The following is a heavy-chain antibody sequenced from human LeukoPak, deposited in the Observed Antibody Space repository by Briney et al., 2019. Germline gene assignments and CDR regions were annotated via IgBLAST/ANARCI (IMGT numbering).Heavy chain of an antibody. V-gene: IGHV3-23*01. J-gene: IGHJ4*02. CDR1: GFTFSSYA. CDR3: ARGPSGYHNT. D-gene: IGHD5-12*01. CDR2: ISSSGYST. Sequence: GGSLRLSCAASGFTFSSYAMTWVRQAPGKGLEWVSTISSSGYSTYYADSVKGRFTISRDNSKNTLYLQLNSLRAEDTTVYYCARGPSGYHNTGGQGTLVTVSS.